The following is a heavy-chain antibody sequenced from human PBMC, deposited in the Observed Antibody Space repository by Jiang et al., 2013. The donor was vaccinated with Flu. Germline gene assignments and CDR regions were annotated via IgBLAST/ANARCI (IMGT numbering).Heavy chain of an antibody. D-gene: IGHD2-21*02. CDR1: GYTFTSYA. CDR3: AGSGRGGDVGVEKV. V-gene: IGHV1-3*01. J-gene: IGHJ4*02. Sequence: GAEVKKPGASVKVSCKASGYTFTSYAMHWARQAPGQRLEWMGWINAGNGNTKYSQKFQGRVTITRDTSASTAYMELSSLRSEDTAVYYCAGSGRGGDVGVEKVGDQGTRGHRLL. CDR2: INAGNGNT.